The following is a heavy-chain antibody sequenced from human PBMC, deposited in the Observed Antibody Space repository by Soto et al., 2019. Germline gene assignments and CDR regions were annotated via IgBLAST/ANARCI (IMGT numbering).Heavy chain of an antibody. V-gene: IGHV2-5*01. J-gene: IGHJ3*02. Sequence: QGTLKESGPTLVKPTQTLTLTCSFSGFSLSTRGVGVGWIRQSSGKALEWLALIYWSGDEHYRPSLKSRLSIFKDTSKNHVVLIMTDMDPVDTATYYCARGLATLPVFAFDIWGQGTVVTVSS. CDR2: IYWSGDE. CDR1: GFSLSTRGVG. CDR3: ARGLATLPVFAFDI. D-gene: IGHD6-6*01.